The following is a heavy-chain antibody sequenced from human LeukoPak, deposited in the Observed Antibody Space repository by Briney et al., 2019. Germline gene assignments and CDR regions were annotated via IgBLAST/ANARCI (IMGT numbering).Heavy chain of an antibody. D-gene: IGHD3-10*01. CDR1: GFTVKDNF. CDR3: AKEEYYYGSGSQIDY. CDR2: LYSGGAT. V-gene: IGHV3-53*01. J-gene: IGHJ4*02. Sequence: GGSLRLSCAASGFTVKDNFMSWVRQAPGRGLEWVSVLYSGGATYYADSVKGRFTISRDNSKNTLYLQMNSLRAEDTAVYYCAKEEYYYGSGSQIDYWGQGTLVTVSS.